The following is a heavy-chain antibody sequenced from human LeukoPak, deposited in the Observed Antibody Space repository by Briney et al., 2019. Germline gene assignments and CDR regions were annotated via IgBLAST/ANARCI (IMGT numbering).Heavy chain of an antibody. CDR1: GFTFSNYN. CDR2: ITSDGRLK. V-gene: IGHV3-21*01. D-gene: IGHD3-10*01. CDR3: ARDKGFGEFRLDY. J-gene: IGHJ4*02. Sequence: GGSLRLSCAASGFTFSNYNRNWVRQAPGKRLEWVSSITSDGRLKYYADSVKGRFTISRDNAKNSLYLQMNSLRAEDTAVYYCARDKGFGEFRLDYWGQGTLVTVSS.